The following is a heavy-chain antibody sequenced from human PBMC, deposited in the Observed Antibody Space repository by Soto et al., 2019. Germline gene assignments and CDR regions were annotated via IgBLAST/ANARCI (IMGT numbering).Heavy chain of an antibody. CDR2: IWYDGSNE. D-gene: IGHD2-21*01. CDR3: AKYLWTTGVLVAIAFDS. V-gene: IGHV3-33*06. Sequence: GGSLRLSCAASGFTFSSYGMHWVRQAPGKGLEWVAVIWYDGSNEYYADSVKGRFTISRDNSKNTLFLQMNSLRAEDTAVYYCAKYLWTTGVLVAIAFDSCGQGTLVTVSS. J-gene: IGHJ4*02. CDR1: GFTFSSYG.